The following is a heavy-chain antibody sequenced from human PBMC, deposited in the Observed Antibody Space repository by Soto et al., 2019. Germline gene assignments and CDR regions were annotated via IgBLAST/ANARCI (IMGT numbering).Heavy chain of an antibody. J-gene: IGHJ4*02. CDR3: ARDGDQYSGYEGYFDY. CDR1: GYTFTSYG. V-gene: IGHV1-18*04. D-gene: IGHD5-12*01. CDR2: ISAYNGNT. Sequence: VASVKVSCKASGYTFTSYGISWVRQAPGQGLEWMGWISAYNGNTNYAQKLQGRVTMTTDTSTSTAYMELRSLRSDDTAVYYCARDGDQYSGYEGYFDYWGQGTLVTVSS.